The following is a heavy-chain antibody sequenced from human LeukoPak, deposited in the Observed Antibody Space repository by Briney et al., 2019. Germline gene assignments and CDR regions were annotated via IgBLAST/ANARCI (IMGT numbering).Heavy chain of an antibody. CDR3: AKGHSSTWYGTDV. D-gene: IGHD6-13*01. V-gene: IGHV3-23*01. CDR2: ISGSGGST. CDR1: GFTFSSYA. J-gene: IGHJ6*04. Sequence: GGSLRLSCAASGFTFSSYAMSWVRQAPGKGLEWVSAISGSGGSTYYADSVKGRFTISRDTSKNTLYLQMNSLRAEDTAVYYCAKGHSSTWYGTDVWGEGTTVTVSS.